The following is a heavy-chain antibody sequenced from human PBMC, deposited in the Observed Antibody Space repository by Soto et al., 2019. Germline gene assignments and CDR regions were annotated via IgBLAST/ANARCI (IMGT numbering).Heavy chain of an antibody. CDR2: INHSGLT. D-gene: IGHD3-10*01. CDR1: GVTITSHY. V-gene: IGHV4-59*08. J-gene: IGHJ6*02. CDR3: ARQGFGQLHGLVDV. Sequence: SETLSLTCSVSGVTITSHYCSWFRQPPGKGLEWIGYINHSGLTSYNPSLKSRVTMSVDTSKNQFSLKVNSVTAADTALYHCARQGFGQLHGLVDVWGPGTTVTVSS.